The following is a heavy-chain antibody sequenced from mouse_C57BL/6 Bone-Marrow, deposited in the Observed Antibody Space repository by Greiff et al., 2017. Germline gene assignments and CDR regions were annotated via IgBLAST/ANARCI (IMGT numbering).Heavy chain of an antibody. V-gene: IGHV8-8*01. J-gene: IGHJ2*01. Sequence: QVTLKESGPGILQPSQTLSLTCSFSGFSLSTFGMGVGWIRQPSGKGLEWLAHIWWDDAKYYNPALKSRLTISKDTSKNQVFLKIANVDTADTATYYCARFPYDYDSYYFDYWGQGTTLTVSS. CDR2: IWWDDAK. CDR1: GFSLSTFGMG. CDR3: ARFPYDYDSYYFDY. D-gene: IGHD2-4*01.